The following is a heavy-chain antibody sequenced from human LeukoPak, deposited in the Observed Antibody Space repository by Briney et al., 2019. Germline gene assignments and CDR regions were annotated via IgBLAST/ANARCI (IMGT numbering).Heavy chain of an antibody. J-gene: IGHJ5*02. CDR2: IYSSGST. CDR1: GVSTSRYY. D-gene: IGHD3-10*01. CDR3: ARDSGTTGEVKFDP. Sequence: SETLSLTCTLSGVSTSRYYWSWIRQPAGKGLEWIGRIYSSGSTTYNPSLKSRVTMSIDTSKNQFSLKLSFVAAADTAVYYCARDSGTTGEVKFDPWGQGTLVTVSS. V-gene: IGHV4-4*07.